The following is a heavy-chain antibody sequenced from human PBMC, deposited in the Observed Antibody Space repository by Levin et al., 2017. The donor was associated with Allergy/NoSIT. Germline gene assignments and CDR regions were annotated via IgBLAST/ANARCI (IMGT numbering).Heavy chain of an antibody. CDR2: IKTDGSRT. CDR1: GFTFRSYG. Sequence: GGSLRLSCAASGFTFRSYGMHWVRQAPGKGLVWVSHIKTDGSRTDYADSVQGRFTISRDNAKNMLYLQMNSLRVEDTAVNYCARGGSDVWGKGTTVTVSS. J-gene: IGHJ6*04. CDR3: ARGGSDV. D-gene: IGHD3-10*01. V-gene: IGHV3-74*01.